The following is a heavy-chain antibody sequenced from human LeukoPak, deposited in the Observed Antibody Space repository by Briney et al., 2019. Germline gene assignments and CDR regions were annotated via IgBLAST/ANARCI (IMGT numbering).Heavy chain of an antibody. Sequence: PGGSLRLSCAASGFTFSSYSMNWVRQAPGKGLEGGSYISSSSSTIYYADSVKGRFTISRDNAKNSLYLQMNSLRAEDTAVYYCARASHYDILTGYYNVNWFDPWGQGTLVTVSS. CDR2: ISSSSSTI. J-gene: IGHJ5*02. CDR3: ARASHYDILTGYYNVNWFDP. V-gene: IGHV3-48*04. D-gene: IGHD3-9*01. CDR1: GFTFSSYS.